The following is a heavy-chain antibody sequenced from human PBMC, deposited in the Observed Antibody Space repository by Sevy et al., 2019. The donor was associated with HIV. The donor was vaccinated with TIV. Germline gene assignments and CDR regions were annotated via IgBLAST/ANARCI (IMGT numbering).Heavy chain of an antibody. D-gene: IGHD3-3*01. V-gene: IGHV3-66*01. CDR1: GFSVNSNY. CDR2: IYSDGST. J-gene: IGHJ4*02. CDR3: ARGGTIFGLVRHYFDY. Sequence: GGSLRLSCAASGFSVNSNYMTWVRQAPGKGLDWVSIIYSDGSTKYADALKGRFTIPRDNSKNTMYLQMNSLRVEDTAVYYCARGGTIFGLVRHYFDYWGQGTLVTVSS.